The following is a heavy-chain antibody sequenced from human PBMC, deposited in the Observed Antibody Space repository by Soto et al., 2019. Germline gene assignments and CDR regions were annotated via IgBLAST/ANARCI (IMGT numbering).Heavy chain of an antibody. CDR1: GYIFNSFG. V-gene: IGHV1-18*01. D-gene: IGHD6-13*01. J-gene: IGHJ6*02. Sequence: ASVKVSCKASGYIFNSFGISWVRQAPGQGLEWMGWISAYTGNTKYAQNFQGRVTMTTDTSTSTAYMELRSLRSDDTAVYYCAREASEQLDGSPLDYYYYGMDVWGQGTTVTVSS. CDR3: AREASEQLDGSPLDYYYYGMDV. CDR2: ISAYTGNT.